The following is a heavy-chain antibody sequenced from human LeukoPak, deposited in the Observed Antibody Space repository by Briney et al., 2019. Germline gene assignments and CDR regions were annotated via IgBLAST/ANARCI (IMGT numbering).Heavy chain of an antibody. Sequence: PSQTLSLTCAVSGGSISSGGYSWSWIRQPPGKGLEWIGYIYHSGSTYYNPSLKSRVTISVDRSKSQFSLKLSSVAAADTAVYYCARAAHDFWSGPLGMDVWGQGTTVTVSS. CDR1: GGSISSGGYS. CDR2: IYHSGST. V-gene: IGHV4-30-2*01. CDR3: ARAAHDFWSGPLGMDV. D-gene: IGHD3-3*01. J-gene: IGHJ6*02.